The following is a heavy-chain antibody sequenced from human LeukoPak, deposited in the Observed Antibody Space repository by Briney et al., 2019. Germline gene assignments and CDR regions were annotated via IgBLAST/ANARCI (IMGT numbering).Heavy chain of an antibody. CDR1: GGSISSYY. V-gene: IGHV4-59*01. CDR2: IYYSGST. Sequence: SETLSLTCTVSGGSISSYYWSWFRRPPGKGLEWIGYIYYSGSTNYNPTLKSRVTISVDTSKNQFSLKLSSVTAADTGVYYCAGSWYFDYWGQGTLVTVSS. J-gene: IGHJ4*02. CDR3: AGSWYFDY. D-gene: IGHD1-26*01.